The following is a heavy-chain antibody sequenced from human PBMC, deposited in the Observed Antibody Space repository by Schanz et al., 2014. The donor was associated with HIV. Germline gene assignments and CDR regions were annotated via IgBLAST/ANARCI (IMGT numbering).Heavy chain of an antibody. V-gene: IGHV3-11*04. CDR2: IDSDGESK. CDR1: GFIFNGYY. J-gene: IGHJ4*02. CDR3: ARDSGPGIY. Sequence: VQVVESGGGLVKPGRSLGLSCEASGFIFNGYYLTWIRQAPGKGLEWVSSIDSDGESKFYTDSVEGRFTISRDNAKNSLYLQMSSLRADDTAVYYCARDSGPGIYWGQGTLVTVSS. D-gene: IGHD3-10*01.